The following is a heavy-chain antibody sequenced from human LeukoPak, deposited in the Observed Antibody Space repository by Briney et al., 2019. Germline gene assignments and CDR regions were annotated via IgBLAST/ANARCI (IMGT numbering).Heavy chain of an antibody. CDR1: GGTFSSYA. Sequence: SVKVSCKASGGTFSSYAISWVRQAPGQGLEWVGGIIPIFGTANYAQKFQGRVTITADESTSTAYMELSSLRSEDTAVYYCARGPSYYYDSSGYYSIDWGQGTLVTVSS. CDR2: IIPIFGTA. V-gene: IGHV1-69*13. D-gene: IGHD3-22*01. CDR3: ARGPSYYYDSSGYYSID. J-gene: IGHJ4*02.